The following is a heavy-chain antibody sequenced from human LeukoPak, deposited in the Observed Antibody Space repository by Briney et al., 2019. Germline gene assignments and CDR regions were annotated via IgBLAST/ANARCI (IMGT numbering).Heavy chain of an antibody. D-gene: IGHD3-10*01. CDR3: ARVKTDGSGSYYQGMDV. CDR2: INSDGSST. V-gene: IGHV3-74*01. CDR1: GFTFSNYW. J-gene: IGHJ6*02. Sequence: PGGSLRLSCAASGFTFSNYWVHWVRQAPGKGLVWVSRINSDGSSTSYADSVKGRFTISRDNAKNTLYVQMNSLRAEDTAVYYCARVKTDGSGSYYQGMDVWGQGTTVTVSS.